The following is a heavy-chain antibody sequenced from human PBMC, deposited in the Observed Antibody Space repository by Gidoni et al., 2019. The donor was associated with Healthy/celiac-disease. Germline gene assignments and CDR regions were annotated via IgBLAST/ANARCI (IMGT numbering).Heavy chain of an antibody. CDR3: ARETYYYDSSGYAY. J-gene: IGHJ4*02. V-gene: IGHV3-48*03. CDR1: GFTFSSYE. Sequence: EVQLVESGGGLVQPGGSLSLSCAASGFTFSSYEMNWVRQAPGKGLEWVSYISSSGSTIYYADSVKGRFTISRDNAKNSLYLQMNSLRAEDTAVYYCARETYYYDSSGYAYWGQGTLVTVSS. CDR2: ISSSGSTI. D-gene: IGHD3-22*01.